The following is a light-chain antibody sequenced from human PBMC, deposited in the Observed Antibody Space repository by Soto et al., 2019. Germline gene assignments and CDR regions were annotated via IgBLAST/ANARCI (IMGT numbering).Light chain of an antibody. CDR2: GNS. CDR3: QSYDSSLSALYV. J-gene: IGLJ1*01. V-gene: IGLV1-40*01. CDR1: SSNIGAGYD. Sequence: QSALTQPPSVSGAPGQRVTISCTGSSSNIGAGYDVHWYQQLPGTAPKLLIYGNSNRPSGAPDRFSGSKSGTSASLAITGLQAEDEADYYCQSYDSSLSALYVFGTGTKVTVL.